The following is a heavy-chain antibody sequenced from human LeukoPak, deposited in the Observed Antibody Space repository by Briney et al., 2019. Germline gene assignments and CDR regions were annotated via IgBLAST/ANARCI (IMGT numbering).Heavy chain of an antibody. J-gene: IGHJ5*02. CDR1: GDSVPSNSAA. D-gene: IGHD6-6*01. Sequence: SQTLSLTCAISGDSVPSNSAAWNWITQSPSRGLEWLGRTYYRSKWYNDYAVSVKSRITINPDTSKNQFSLQLNSVTPEDTAVYYCARVKYSSSSGFDPWGQGTLVTVSS. CDR2: TYYRSKWYN. V-gene: IGHV6-1*01. CDR3: ARVKYSSSSGFDP.